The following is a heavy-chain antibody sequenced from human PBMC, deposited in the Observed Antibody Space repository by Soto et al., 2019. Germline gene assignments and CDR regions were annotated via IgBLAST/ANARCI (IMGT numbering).Heavy chain of an antibody. CDR1: GGSISSYY. Sequence: PSETLSLTCTVSGGSISSYYWSWIRQPPGKGLEWIGYIYYSGSTNYNPSLKSRVTISVDTSKNQFSLKLSSVTAADTAVYYCARHNRSIAGDWFDPWGQGTLVTVSS. D-gene: IGHD6-6*01. CDR3: ARHNRSIAGDWFDP. J-gene: IGHJ5*02. V-gene: IGHV4-59*08. CDR2: IYYSGST.